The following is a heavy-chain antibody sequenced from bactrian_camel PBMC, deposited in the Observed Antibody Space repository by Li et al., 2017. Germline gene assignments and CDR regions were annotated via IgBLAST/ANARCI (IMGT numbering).Heavy chain of an antibody. D-gene: IGHD2*01. V-gene: IGHV3S53*01. J-gene: IGHJ4*01. Sequence: HVQLVESGGGSVQAGESRRLSCVTSGYTSTTSCVAWVRQAPGKQREGVVSIDRDGRATYADSVKGRFTISQDKAKNAAFLQMNSLHPEDTATYYCVADRLRCLTPKWDGEYAYWAQGTQVTVS. CDR1: GYTSTTSC. CDR3: VADRLRCLTPKWDGEYAY. CDR2: IDRDGRA.